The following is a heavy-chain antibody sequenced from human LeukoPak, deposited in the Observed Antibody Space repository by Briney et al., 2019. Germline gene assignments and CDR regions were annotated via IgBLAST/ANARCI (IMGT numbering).Heavy chain of an antibody. D-gene: IGHD6-13*01. V-gene: IGHV3-7*03. CDR3: ARDPPWYSSSWYYFDY. Sequence: GGYLRLSCAASGFTFSSYWMSWVRQAPGKGLEWVANIKQDGSEKYYVDSVKGRFTISRDNAKNSLYLQMNSLRAEDTAVYYCARDPPWYSSSWYYFDYWGQGTLVTVFS. CDR2: IKQDGSEK. J-gene: IGHJ4*02. CDR1: GFTFSSYW.